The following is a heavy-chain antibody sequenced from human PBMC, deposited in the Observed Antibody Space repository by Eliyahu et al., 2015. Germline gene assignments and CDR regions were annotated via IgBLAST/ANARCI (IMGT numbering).Heavy chain of an antibody. V-gene: IGHV3-23*04. J-gene: IGHJ4*02. D-gene: IGHD2-15*01. CDR1: GFTFXXXX. CDR3: AKGHVDCSGDGCYPYFGY. Sequence: EVQLVESGGGLVQPGGSLRLSXAASGFTFXXXXXSWVRXAPGKGLGWVSTISGSGGSTYYVDSVKGRFTMSRDNSKNTLHLQVNSLRAEDTAVYYCAKGHVDCSGDGCYPYFGYWGQGTLVTVSS. CDR2: ISGSGGST.